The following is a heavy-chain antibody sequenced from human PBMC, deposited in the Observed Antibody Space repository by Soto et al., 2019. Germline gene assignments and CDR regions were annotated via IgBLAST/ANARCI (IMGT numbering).Heavy chain of an antibody. V-gene: IGHV4-59*03. J-gene: IGHJ4*02. Sequence: PSETLSLTCSVSGRSMSSNYWSWLRQSPDKGLEWPGYVFYGGTDYNPSLGGRVSMSVQTSKSQFSLTLSSVTAADTAVYYCAAYRGALYFDFWGQGIQVTVSS. CDR3: AAYRGALYFDF. D-gene: IGHD4-4*01. CDR2: VFYGGT. CDR1: GRSMSSNY.